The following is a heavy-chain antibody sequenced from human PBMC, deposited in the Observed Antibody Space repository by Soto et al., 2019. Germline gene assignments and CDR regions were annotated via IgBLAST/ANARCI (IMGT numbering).Heavy chain of an antibody. V-gene: IGHV1-18*01. CDR1: GNTFTNFG. Sequence: QGQLVQSGVEVKKPGASVRVSCSASGNTFTNFGVTWVRQAPGQGLEWMVWLSPYTDDPSYAQKFQGRVTMTMDTSMNTAYLDLRSLTFDDTAVYYCARVIPGTEAWFHPWGQGTLVTVSS. CDR2: LSPYTDDP. CDR3: ARVIPGTEAWFHP. J-gene: IGHJ5*02. D-gene: IGHD1-1*01.